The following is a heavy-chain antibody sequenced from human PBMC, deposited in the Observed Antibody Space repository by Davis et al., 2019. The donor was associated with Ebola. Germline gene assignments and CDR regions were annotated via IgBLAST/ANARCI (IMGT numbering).Heavy chain of an antibody. CDR2: IHYSENT. D-gene: IGHD3-3*01. Sequence: PGGSLRPSCTVSGGSISSSTYYWGWIRQPPGKGLEWIGNIHYSENTYYNPSLKSRVTISADKSKNQFSLKLSSVTAADTAVYYCVRPWRIFGIYYGMDVWGQGTTVTVSS. CDR1: GGSISSSTYY. CDR3: VRPWRIFGIYYGMDV. J-gene: IGHJ6*02. V-gene: IGHV4-39*01.